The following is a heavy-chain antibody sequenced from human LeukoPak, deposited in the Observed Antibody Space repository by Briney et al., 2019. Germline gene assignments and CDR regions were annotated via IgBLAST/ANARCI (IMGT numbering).Heavy chain of an antibody. Sequence: GGSLRLSCAASGFTFSSYAMIWVRQAPGRGLEWVSGISSSGAGTYYTDSVKGRFTISRDSSKSTLHLQMNSLRAEDTAVYYCAKDCITMIVVAPCDYWGQGTLVTVSS. CDR2: ISSSGAGT. V-gene: IGHV3-23*01. D-gene: IGHD3-22*01. CDR1: GFTFSSYA. J-gene: IGHJ4*02. CDR3: AKDCITMIVVAPCDY.